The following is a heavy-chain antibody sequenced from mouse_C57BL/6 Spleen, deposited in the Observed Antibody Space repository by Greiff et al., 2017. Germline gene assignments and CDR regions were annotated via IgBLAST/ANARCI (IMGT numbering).Heavy chain of an antibody. D-gene: IGHD1-1*01. J-gene: IGHJ4*01. CDR3: AKISITTVVATGAMDY. CDR1: GFSLTSYG. V-gene: IGHV2-4*01. Sequence: QVQLQQSGPGLVQPSQSLSITCTVSGFSLTSYGVHWVRQPPGKGLEWLGVIWSGGSTDYNAAFISRLSISKDNSKSQVFFKMNSLQADDTAIYYCAKISITTVVATGAMDYWGQGTSVTVSS. CDR2: IWSGGST.